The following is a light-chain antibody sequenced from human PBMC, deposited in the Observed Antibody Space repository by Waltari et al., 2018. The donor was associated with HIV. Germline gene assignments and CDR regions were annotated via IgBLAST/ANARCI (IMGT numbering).Light chain of an antibody. CDR1: QGVRGL. CDR2: DAS. Sequence: EIVLPQSPATLSLSPGERATLSCRASQGVRGLLAWYQQKPGQAPRLLIYDASNRATGIPARFSGSGSATDFTLTISGLEPEDCAVYYCQQRSAWPLTFGGGTKVEIK. J-gene: IGKJ4*01. CDR3: QQRSAWPLT. V-gene: IGKV3-11*01.